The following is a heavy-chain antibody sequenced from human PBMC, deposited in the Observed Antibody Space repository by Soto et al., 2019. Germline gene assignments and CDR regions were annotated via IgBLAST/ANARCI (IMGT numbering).Heavy chain of an antibody. Sequence: EVQLVESGGGLVQPGGSLRLSCAASGFTVSTYYMNWVRQAPGEGLEWVSVVYSGGTTYYADSVRGRFTISRDCSKSTLLLQMNSLRAEGTAVYYCAIGRSASTDFDSWGQGTLVPVSS. CDR1: GFTVSTYY. J-gene: IGHJ4*02. CDR2: VYSGGTT. V-gene: IGHV3-66*01. D-gene: IGHD1-26*01. CDR3: AIGRSASTDFDS.